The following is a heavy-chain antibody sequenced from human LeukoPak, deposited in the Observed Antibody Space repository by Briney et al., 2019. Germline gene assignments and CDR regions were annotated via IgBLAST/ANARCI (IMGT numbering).Heavy chain of an antibody. CDR3: ARGRGGLHYYYYGMDV. V-gene: IGHV1-8*01. J-gene: IGHJ6*02. CDR2: MNPNSGNT. CDR1: GYTFTSYD. Sequence: RASVKVSCTASGYTFTSYDINWVRQATGQGLEWMGWMNPNSGNTGYAQKFQGRVTMTRNTSISTAYMELSSLRSEDTAVYYCARGRGGLHYYYYGMDVWGQGTTVTVSS. D-gene: IGHD3-16*01.